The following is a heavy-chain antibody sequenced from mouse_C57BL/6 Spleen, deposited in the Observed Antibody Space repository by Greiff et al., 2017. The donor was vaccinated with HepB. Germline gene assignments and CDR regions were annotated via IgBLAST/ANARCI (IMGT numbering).Heavy chain of an antibody. V-gene: IGHV1-82*01. CDR3: ARSGSNYWIFAY. CDR1: GYAFSSSW. Sequence: QVQLKESGPELVKPGASVKISCKASGYAFSSSWMNWVKQRPGKGLEWIGRIYPGDGDTNYNGKFKGKATLTADKSSSTAYMQLSSLTSEDSAVYFCARSGSNYWIFAYWGQGTLVTVSA. D-gene: IGHD2-5*01. J-gene: IGHJ3*01. CDR2: IYPGDGDT.